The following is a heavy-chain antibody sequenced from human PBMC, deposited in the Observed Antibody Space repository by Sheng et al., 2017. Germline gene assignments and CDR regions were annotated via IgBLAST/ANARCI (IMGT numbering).Heavy chain of an antibody. J-gene: IGHJ3*02. D-gene: IGHD2-15*01. V-gene: IGHV1-18*04. CDR2: ISANNGDT. Sequence: QVQLVQSGAEVKKPGASVKVPCKASGFTFTSYGFTWVRQAPGQGLEWMGWISANNGDTHYAQKVQDRVTLTTDTSTTTAYMELRSLSSDDTAVYYCARKLHQGALDIWGQGTVVTVSS. CDR1: GFTFTSYG. CDR3: ARKLHQGALDI.